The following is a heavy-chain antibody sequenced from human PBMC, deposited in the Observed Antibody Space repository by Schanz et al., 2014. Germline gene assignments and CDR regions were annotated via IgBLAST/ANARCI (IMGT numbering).Heavy chain of an antibody. CDR1: GFTVSSDH. CDR2: ISASGGST. J-gene: IGHJ6*03. D-gene: IGHD4-17*01. CDR3: ARDGDRFYHNYYMDV. V-gene: IGHV3-23*04. Sequence: EVQLVESGGGFVQPGGSLGLSCVVSGFTVSSDHMNWVRQAPGKGLEWVSTISASGGSTYYADSVKGRFTISRDNARNSLYLHMNTLGAEDTAVYYCARDGDRFYHNYYMDVWGKGTTVTVSS.